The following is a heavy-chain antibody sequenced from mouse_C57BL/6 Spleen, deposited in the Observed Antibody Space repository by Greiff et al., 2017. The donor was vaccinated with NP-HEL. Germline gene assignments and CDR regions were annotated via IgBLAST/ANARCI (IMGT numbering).Heavy chain of an antibody. CDR1: GYAFSSSW. D-gene: IGHD3-2*02. J-gene: IGHJ3*01. CDR2: IYPGDGDT. V-gene: IGHV1-82*01. Sequence: VKLVESGPELVKPGASVKISCKASGYAFSSSWMNWVKQRPGKGLEWIGRIYPGDGDTNYNGKFKGKATLTADKSSSTAYMQLSSLTSEDSAVYFCARDSSGYSAWFAYWGQGTLVTVSA. CDR3: ARDSSGYSAWFAY.